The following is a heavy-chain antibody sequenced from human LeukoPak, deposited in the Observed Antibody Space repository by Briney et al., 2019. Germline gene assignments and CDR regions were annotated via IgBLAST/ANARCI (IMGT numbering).Heavy chain of an antibody. J-gene: IGHJ3*02. CDR1: GFTFSIYA. Sequence: GGSLRLSCAASGFTFSIYAMSWVRQAPGKGLEWVSTVSGNGGSTYYADSVKGRFTISRDNSKNTLYLQMNSLRAEDTAVYFCAKGGRYCSGASCYIAIWGQGTMVTVSS. CDR3: AKGGRYCSGASCYIAI. D-gene: IGHD2-2*02. CDR2: VSGNGGST. V-gene: IGHV3-23*01.